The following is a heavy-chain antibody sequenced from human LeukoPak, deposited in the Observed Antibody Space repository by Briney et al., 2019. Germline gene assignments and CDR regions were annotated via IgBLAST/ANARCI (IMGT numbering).Heavy chain of an antibody. CDR1: GFTFSGSA. J-gene: IGHJ4*02. V-gene: IGHV3-73*01. D-gene: IGHD3-22*01. CDR3: TSQYYYDSSGYQPVDY. Sequence: GGSLNLSFQAPGFTFSGSAMHWARQPSGKGLDWVGRIRSKANSYATAYAASVKGRFTISRDDSKNTAYLQMNSLKTEDTAVYYCTSQYYYDSSGYQPVDYWGQGTLVTVSS. CDR2: IRSKANSYAT.